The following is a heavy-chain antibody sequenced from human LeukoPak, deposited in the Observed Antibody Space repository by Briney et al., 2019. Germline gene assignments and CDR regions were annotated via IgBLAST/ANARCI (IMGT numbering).Heavy chain of an antibody. CDR2: IIPILGIA. Sequence: GASVKVSCKASGGTFSSYAISWVRQAPGQGLEWMGRIIPILGIANYAQKFQGRVTITADKSTSTAYMELSSLGSEDTAVYYCARDLGDEYYYYYGMDVWGQGTTVTVSS. V-gene: IGHV1-69*04. D-gene: IGHD1-26*01. J-gene: IGHJ6*02. CDR3: ARDLGDEYYYYYGMDV. CDR1: GGTFSSYA.